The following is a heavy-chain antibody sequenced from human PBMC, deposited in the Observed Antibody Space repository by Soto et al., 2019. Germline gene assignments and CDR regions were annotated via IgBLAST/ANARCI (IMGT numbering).Heavy chain of an antibody. CDR2: IYQSGST. V-gene: IGHV4-30-2*01. CDR3: ARETPGHSYYDSTGSGAFDI. D-gene: IGHD3-22*01. CDR1: GFSMTIDAVS. J-gene: IGHJ3*02. Sequence: PSETQALTSAVSGFSMTIDAVSWNCLLPPPGRSLGLIGYIYQSGSTYYNPSLKSRVTISMDRSKNQVSLRLSSVTAADTAVYYCARETPGHSYYDSTGSGAFDIWGQGTMVTVSS.